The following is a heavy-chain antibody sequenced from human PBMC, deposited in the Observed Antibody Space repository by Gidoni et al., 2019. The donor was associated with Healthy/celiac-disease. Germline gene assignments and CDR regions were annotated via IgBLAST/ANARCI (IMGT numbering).Heavy chain of an antibody. CDR3: ARDPEGYGMDV. CDR2: IGTAGDT. Sequence: EVQLVESGGGLVQPGGSLRLSCAASGFTFSSYDMHWVRQATGKGLEWVSAIGTAGDTYYPGSVKGRFTISRENAKNSLYLQMNSLRAGDTAVYYCARDPEGYGMDVWGQGTTVTVSS. CDR1: GFTFSSYD. J-gene: IGHJ6*02. V-gene: IGHV3-13*01.